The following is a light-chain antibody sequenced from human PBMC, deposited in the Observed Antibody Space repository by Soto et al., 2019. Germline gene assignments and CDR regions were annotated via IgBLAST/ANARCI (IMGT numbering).Light chain of an antibody. CDR2: DVS. CDR3: SSYTRTSTLV. Sequence: QSALTQPASVSGSPGQSITISCTGTSSDVGAYDYVSWYQQHPRKAPKLMIYDVSDRPSEVSNRFSGSKSGNTASLTISGLQAEDEADYDCSSYTRTSTLVFGGGTKLTVL. J-gene: IGLJ2*01. CDR1: SSDVGAYDY. V-gene: IGLV2-14*01.